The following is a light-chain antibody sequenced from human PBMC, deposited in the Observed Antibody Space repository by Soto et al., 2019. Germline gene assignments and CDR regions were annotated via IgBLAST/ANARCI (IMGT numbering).Light chain of an antibody. CDR1: QSNTY. CDR2: GAS. CDR3: QQYGSSRT. J-gene: IGKJ1*01. Sequence: EIVLTQSPATLSLSPGGRATLSCRTSQSNTYLAWYQQKPGQAPRLLIYGASSRATGIPDRFSGSGSGTDFTLTINGLEPEDFAVYYCQQYGSSRTFGQGTKVEIK. V-gene: IGKV3-20*01.